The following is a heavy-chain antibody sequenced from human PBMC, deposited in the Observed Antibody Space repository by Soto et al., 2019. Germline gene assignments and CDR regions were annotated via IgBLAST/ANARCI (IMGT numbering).Heavy chain of an antibody. Sequence: EVQLVESGGGLVKPGGSLRLSCAASGFTFSSYSMNWVRQAPGKGLEWVSSISSSSSYIYYADSVKGRFTISRDNAKNSLYLQMNSLRAEDTAVYYCARILDGSSSCFDYWGQGTLVTVSS. D-gene: IGHD6-6*01. V-gene: IGHV3-21*01. CDR3: ARILDGSSSCFDY. CDR2: ISSSSSYI. J-gene: IGHJ4*02. CDR1: GFTFSSYS.